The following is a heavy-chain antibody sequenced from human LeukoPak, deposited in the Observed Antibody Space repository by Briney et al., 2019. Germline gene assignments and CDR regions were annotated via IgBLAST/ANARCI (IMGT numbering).Heavy chain of an antibody. CDR3: AREIAELDRIDY. D-gene: IGHD6-13*01. Sequence: PSETLSLTCTVSGGSISSYYWSWLRQPAGKGLEWIGRIYTSGSTNYNPSLKSRVTMLVDTSKNQFSLKLSSVTAADTAVYYCAREIAELDRIDYWGQGTLVTVSS. J-gene: IGHJ4*02. V-gene: IGHV4-4*07. CDR1: GGSISSYY. CDR2: IYTSGST.